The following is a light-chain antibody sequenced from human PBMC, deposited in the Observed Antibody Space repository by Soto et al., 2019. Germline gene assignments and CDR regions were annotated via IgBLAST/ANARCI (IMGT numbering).Light chain of an antibody. CDR3: SSYTSSSTLV. CDR2: DVS. CDR1: SREVGGYKY. V-gene: IGLV2-14*01. J-gene: IGLJ1*01. Sequence: QSVLAQPASVSGSPGQSITLSCPGTSREVGGYKYFSWYQQHPGKAPKLMIYDVSNRPSGVSNRFSGSKSGNTASLTISGLQAEDEADYYCSSYTSSSTLVFGTGTKVTVL.